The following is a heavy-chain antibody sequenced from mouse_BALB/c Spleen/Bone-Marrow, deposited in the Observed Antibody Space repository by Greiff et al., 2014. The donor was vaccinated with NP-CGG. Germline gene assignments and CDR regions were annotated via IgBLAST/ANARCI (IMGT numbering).Heavy chain of an antibody. Sequence: VQLQQSGPELVRPGVSVKISCKGSGYTFTDYAMHWVKQSHAKSLEWIGVTSTYSGNTNYNQKFKGKATMTVDKSSSTAYMELARLTSDDSAIYYCARFGYGSSYYAMDYWGQGTSVTVSS. CDR2: TSTYSGNT. CDR1: GYTFTDYA. D-gene: IGHD1-1*01. J-gene: IGHJ4*01. V-gene: IGHV1-67*01. CDR3: ARFGYGSSYYAMDY.